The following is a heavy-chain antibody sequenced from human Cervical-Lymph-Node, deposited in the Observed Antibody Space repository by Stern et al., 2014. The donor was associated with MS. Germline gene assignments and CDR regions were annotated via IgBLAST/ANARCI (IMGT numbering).Heavy chain of an antibody. CDR1: GYSFTSYW. D-gene: IGHD1-26*01. CDR3: AREWELLGYYYGMDV. V-gene: IGHV5-51*01. CDR2: IYPGDSDT. Sequence: EVQLVQSGAEVKKPGESLKISCKGSGYSFTSYWIGWVRQMPGKGLEWMGVIYPGDSDTRYSPSFQGQVTISADKSISTAYLQWSSLKASDTAMYYCAREWELLGYYYGMDVWGQGTTVTVSS. J-gene: IGHJ6*02.